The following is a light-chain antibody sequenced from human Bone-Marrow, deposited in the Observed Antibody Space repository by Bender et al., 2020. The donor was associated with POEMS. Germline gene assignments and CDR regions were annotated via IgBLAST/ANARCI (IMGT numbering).Light chain of an antibody. J-gene: IGLJ3*02. Sequence: NFILTQPHSVSESPGKTVTISCTGSVGDIANNYVQWYQQRPGSAPTTLIYDDYQRPSGVPDRFSGSIDSSSNSASLTITGQTTDDGADYYCLSYDGATCVFGGVTILTLL. CDR1: VGDIANNY. V-gene: IGLV6-57*02. CDR3: LSYDGATCV. CDR2: DDY.